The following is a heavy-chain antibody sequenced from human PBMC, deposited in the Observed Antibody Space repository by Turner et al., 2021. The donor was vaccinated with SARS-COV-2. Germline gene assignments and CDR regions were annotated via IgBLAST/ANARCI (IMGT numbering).Heavy chain of an antibody. CDR3: AVLEMATITDAFDI. CDR1: GYTFTGYY. Sequence: QVQLVQSGAEVKKPGASVKVSCKASGYTFTGYYLHWVRQAPGQGLEWMGWINPNSGGTNYAQKFQGRITMTRDTSISTAYMELSRLRSDDTAVYYCAVLEMATITDAFDIWGQGTMVTVSS. J-gene: IGHJ3*02. V-gene: IGHV1-2*02. D-gene: IGHD5-12*01. CDR2: INPNSGGT.